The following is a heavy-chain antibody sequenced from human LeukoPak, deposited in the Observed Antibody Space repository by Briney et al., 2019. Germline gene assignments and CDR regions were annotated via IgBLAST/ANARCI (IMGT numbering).Heavy chain of an antibody. CDR2: IYYSGST. V-gene: IGHV4-39*07. CDR1: GGSISSSSYY. CDR3: ARVFCSSTSCYIGWFDP. D-gene: IGHD2-2*02. J-gene: IGHJ5*02. Sequence: PSETLSLTCTVSGGSISSSSYYWGWIRQPPGKGLEWIGSIYYSGSTYYNPSLKSRVTISVDTSKNQFSLKLSSVTAADTAVYYCARVFCSSTSCYIGWFDPWGQGTLVTVSS.